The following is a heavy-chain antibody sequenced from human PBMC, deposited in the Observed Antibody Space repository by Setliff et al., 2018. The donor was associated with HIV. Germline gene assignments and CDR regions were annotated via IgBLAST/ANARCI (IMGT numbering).Heavy chain of an antibody. CDR1: GYTFTGYY. J-gene: IGHJ4*02. D-gene: IGHD2-21*02. V-gene: IGHV1-2*02. CDR2: INPNSGGT. CDR3: ARASIVVVTAIPPTFDY. Sequence: GASVKVSCKASGYTFTGYYIHWVRQAPGQGLEWMGWINPNSGGTNDAQMFQGRVTMTRDTSITTAYMELTSLTSDDTAVYYCARASIVVVTAIPPTFDYWGQGTLVTVSS.